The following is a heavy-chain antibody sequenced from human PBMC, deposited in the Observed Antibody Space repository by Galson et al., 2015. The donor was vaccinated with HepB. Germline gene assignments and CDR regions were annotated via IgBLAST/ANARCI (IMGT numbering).Heavy chain of an antibody. Sequence: SLRLSCAASGFNFSNYAISWVRQAPGKGLEWVSGISGSSGSTYYADSVKGRFTISRDNFKNTLYLQMNSLRAEDTAVYYCAQDGPPLAICVGDCFFDYWGQGTLVTVAA. CDR2: ISGSSGST. CDR1: GFNFSNYA. CDR3: AQDGPPLAICVGDCFFDY. J-gene: IGHJ4*02. D-gene: IGHD2-21*01. V-gene: IGHV3-23*01.